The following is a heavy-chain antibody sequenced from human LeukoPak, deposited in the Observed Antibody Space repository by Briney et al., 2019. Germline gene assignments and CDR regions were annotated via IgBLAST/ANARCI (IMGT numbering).Heavy chain of an antibody. D-gene: IGHD3-3*01. V-gene: IGHV1-69*05. CDR1: GGTFISYA. Sequence: SVKVSCKASGGTFISYAISWVRQAPGQGREWMGGIIPIFGTANYAQKFQGRVTITTDESTSTAYMELSSLTSEDTAVYYCARTIFGVVIPTENWFDPWGQGTLVTVSS. J-gene: IGHJ5*02. CDR3: ARTIFGVVIPTENWFDP. CDR2: IIPIFGTA.